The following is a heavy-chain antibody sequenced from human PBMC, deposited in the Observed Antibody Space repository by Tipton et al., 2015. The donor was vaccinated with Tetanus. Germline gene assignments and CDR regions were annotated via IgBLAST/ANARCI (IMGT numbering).Heavy chain of an antibody. J-gene: IGHJ4*02. CDR1: GGSINPYY. V-gene: IGHV4-59*01. D-gene: IGHD1-26*01. CDR3: ARDIEEVGATKYFDY. CDR2: IHSSGST. Sequence: TLSLTCTVSGGSINPYYWSWIRQPPGKGPEWIGQIHSSGSTNYIPSLKSRVTISLDTSKNQFSLRLTSVTAADTAVYYCARDIEEVGATKYFDYWGQGTLVTVSS.